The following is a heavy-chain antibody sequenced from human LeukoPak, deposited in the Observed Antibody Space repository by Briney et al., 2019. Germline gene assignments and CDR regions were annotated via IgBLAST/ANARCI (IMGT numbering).Heavy chain of an antibody. J-gene: IGHJ4*02. CDR1: GGSNSSYY. Sequence: ASETLSLTCTVSGGSNSSYYWSWIRQPAGKGLEWIGRIYTSGSTNYNPSLKSRVTMSVDTSKNQFSLKLSSVTAADTAVYYCARIKSQAAAGTKSRYFDYWGQGTLVTVSS. CDR2: IYTSGST. CDR3: ARIKSQAAAGTKSRYFDY. D-gene: IGHD6-13*01. V-gene: IGHV4-4*07.